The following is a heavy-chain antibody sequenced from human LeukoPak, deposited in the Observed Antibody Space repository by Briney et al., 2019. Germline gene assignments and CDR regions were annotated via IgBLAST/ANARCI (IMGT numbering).Heavy chain of an antibody. Sequence: SVKVSCKASGGTFSSYAISWVRQAPGQGLEWMGRTIPIFGIANYAQKFQGRVTITADKSTSTAYMELSSLRSEDTAVYYCASGSRSSWYPYYYYGMDVWGQGTTVTVSS. CDR3: ASGSRSSWYPYYYYGMDV. V-gene: IGHV1-69*04. J-gene: IGHJ6*02. CDR2: TIPIFGIA. CDR1: GGTFSSYA. D-gene: IGHD6-13*01.